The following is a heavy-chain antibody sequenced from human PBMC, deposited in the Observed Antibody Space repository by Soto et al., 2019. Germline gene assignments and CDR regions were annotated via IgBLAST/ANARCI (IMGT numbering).Heavy chain of an antibody. D-gene: IGHD3-22*01. CDR2: INHSGST. CDR3: ARERRNSSGYYPYYFDY. CDR1: GGSFSGYY. V-gene: IGHV4-34*01. J-gene: IGHJ4*02. Sequence: LSLTCAVYGGSFSGYYWSWIRQPPGKGLEWIGEINHSGSTNYNPSLKSRVTISVDTSKNQFSLKLSSVTAADTAVYYCARERRNSSGYYPYYFDYWGQGTLVTVSS.